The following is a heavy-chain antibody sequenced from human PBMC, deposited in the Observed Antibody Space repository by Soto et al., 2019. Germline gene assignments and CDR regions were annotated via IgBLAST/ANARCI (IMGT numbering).Heavy chain of an antibody. J-gene: IGHJ4*02. V-gene: IGHV3-23*01. CDR1: GFTFSNYA. Sequence: GGSLRLSCAASGFTFSNYAMTWVRQASGKGLEWVSIISYSGGEKFYADSVEGRFTISRDNSKNTLYLQMNSLRAEDTAVYYCAKERGRMDYSNLIAYWGQGTLVTVSS. CDR2: ISYSGGEK. D-gene: IGHD4-4*01. CDR3: AKERGRMDYSNLIAY.